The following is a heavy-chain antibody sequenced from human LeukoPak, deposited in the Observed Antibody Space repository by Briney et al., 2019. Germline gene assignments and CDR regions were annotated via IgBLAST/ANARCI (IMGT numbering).Heavy chain of an antibody. CDR2: INPNSGGT. CDR1: GYTFTGYY. CDR3: ARGTAPRSYYYYMDV. Sequence: ASVKVSCKASGYTFTGYYMHWVRQAPGQGLEWMGWINPNSGGTNYAQKFQGRATMTRDTSISTAYMELSRLRSDDTAVYYCARGTAPRSYYYYMDVWGKGTTVTVS. D-gene: IGHD2-21*02. V-gene: IGHV1-2*02. J-gene: IGHJ6*03.